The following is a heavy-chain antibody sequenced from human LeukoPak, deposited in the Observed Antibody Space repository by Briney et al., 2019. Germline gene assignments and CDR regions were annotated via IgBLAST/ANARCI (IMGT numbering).Heavy chain of an antibody. CDR1: GFTFTYAW. CDR2: ISYDGSNK. CDR3: ASTSYYDSY. D-gene: IGHD3-22*01. Sequence: PGGSLRLSCAASGFTFTYAWMSWVRQAPGKGLEWVAVISYDGSNKYYADSVKGRFTISRDNSKNTLYLQMNSLRAEDTAVYYCASTSYYDSYWGQGTLVTVSS. J-gene: IGHJ4*02. V-gene: IGHV3-30*03.